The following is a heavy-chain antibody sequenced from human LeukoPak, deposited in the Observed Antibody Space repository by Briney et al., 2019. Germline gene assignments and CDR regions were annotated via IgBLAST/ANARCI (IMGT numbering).Heavy chain of an antibody. CDR1: GFTFSNYW. Sequence: PGGSLRLSCAASGFTFSNYWMSWVRQAPGKGLEWVANMKQDGSEIYYVDSVKGRFTISRDNAERLLYLQMNNLRAEDTAVYYCARESTYSYAYALDYWGQGTLVTVSS. CDR2: MKQDGSEI. J-gene: IGHJ4*02. D-gene: IGHD3-16*01. CDR3: ARESTYSYAYALDY. V-gene: IGHV3-7*01.